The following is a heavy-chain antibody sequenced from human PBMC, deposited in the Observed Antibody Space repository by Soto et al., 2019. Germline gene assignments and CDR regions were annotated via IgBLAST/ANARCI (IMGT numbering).Heavy chain of an antibody. J-gene: IGHJ4*02. CDR2: MDQDGSEI. CDR1: GFTFSTYW. V-gene: IGHV3-7*01. CDR3: VCGGNFFIY. Sequence: EVQLVESGGGLVQPGGSLRLSCAASGFTFSTYWMTWVRQPPGKGLEWVANMDQDGSEIYYVDSVRGRFTVSRDNAKNSLYLQMNGLRVEDTAVYYCVCGGNFFIYWGQGTLVTVSP. D-gene: IGHD3-16*01.